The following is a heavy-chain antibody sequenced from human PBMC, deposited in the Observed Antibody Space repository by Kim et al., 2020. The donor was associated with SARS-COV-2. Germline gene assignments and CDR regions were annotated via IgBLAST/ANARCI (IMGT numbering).Heavy chain of an antibody. D-gene: IGHD1-26*01. CDR1: GGSISSNNFY. Sequence: SETLSLTCTVSGGSISSNNFYWGWIRQPPGKGLEWIGTIYYTGTTFYNPSLKSRVTISVDTSKNLFSLNLSSMTAADTAIYYCARRGVGATTGGAFDIWGQGTMLIVSS. CDR3: ARRGVGATTGGAFDI. CDR2: IYYTGTT. V-gene: IGHV4-39*01. J-gene: IGHJ3*02.